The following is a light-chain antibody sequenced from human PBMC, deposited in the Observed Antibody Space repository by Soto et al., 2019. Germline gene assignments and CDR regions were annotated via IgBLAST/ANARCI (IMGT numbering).Light chain of an antibody. Sequence: EIVMTQSPATLSVSPGERATLSCRASQSISTELAWYQQKPGQPPRLLIYSASTRATGVPAIFTGSGSGSEFTLTISGLHSEDFAVYYCQQGHNWPLTFGQGTRLEI. J-gene: IGKJ2*01. CDR2: SAS. V-gene: IGKV3-15*01. CDR3: QQGHNWPLT. CDR1: QSISTE.